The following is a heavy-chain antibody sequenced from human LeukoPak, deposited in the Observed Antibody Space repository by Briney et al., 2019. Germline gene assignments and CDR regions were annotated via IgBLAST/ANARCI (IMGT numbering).Heavy chain of an antibody. V-gene: IGHV4-34*01. J-gene: IGHJ5*02. CDR2: INHSGST. CDR1: GGSFSGYY. D-gene: IGHD6-13*01. Sequence: SETLSLTCAVYGGSFSGYYWSWIRQPPGKGLEWIGEINHSGSTNYNPSLKSRVTISVDTSKNQFSLKLSSVTAADTAVYYCARGGGIAAAGAVWFDPWGQGTLVTVSS. CDR3: ARGGGIAAAGAVWFDP.